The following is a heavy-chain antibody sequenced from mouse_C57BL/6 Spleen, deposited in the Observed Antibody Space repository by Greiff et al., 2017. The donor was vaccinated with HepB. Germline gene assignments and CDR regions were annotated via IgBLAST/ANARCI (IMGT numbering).Heavy chain of an antibody. Sequence: VQLQQSGPGLVQPSQSLSITCTVSGFSLTSYGVHWVRQSPGKGLEWLGVIWSGGSTDYNAAFISRLSISKDNSKSQVFFKMNSLQADDTAIYYCARYDGYYSYYAMDYWGQGTSVTVSS. J-gene: IGHJ4*01. CDR1: GFSLTSYG. CDR3: ARYDGYYSYYAMDY. V-gene: IGHV2-2*01. D-gene: IGHD2-3*01. CDR2: IWSGGST.